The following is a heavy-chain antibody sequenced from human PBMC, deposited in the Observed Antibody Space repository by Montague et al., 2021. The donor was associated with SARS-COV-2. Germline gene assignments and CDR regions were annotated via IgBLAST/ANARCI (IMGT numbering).Heavy chain of an antibody. J-gene: IGHJ4*02. D-gene: IGHD3-10*01. CDR1: GSSFTGPY. Sequence: SETLSLTCSILGSSFTGPYRNWTRLHPRHHLKSSAVFSLNKSTNYNPSLKSRVTMSVDRSKNQFSLKLSLVPAADTAVYYCARAARPGYGFRLGSFDSWGQGTLVTVSS. V-gene: IGHV4-34*01. CDR3: ARAARPGYGFRLGSFDS. CDR2: FSLNKST.